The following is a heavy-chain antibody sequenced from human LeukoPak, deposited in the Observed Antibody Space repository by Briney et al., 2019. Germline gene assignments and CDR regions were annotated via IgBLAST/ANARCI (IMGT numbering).Heavy chain of an antibody. V-gene: IGHV4-4*07. CDR2: IYTSGST. Sequence: PSETLSLTCTVSGGSINSYYWSWIRQPAGKGLEWIGRIYTSGSTNYNPSLKSRVTMSVDTSKNQFSLKLSSVTAADTAVYYCARDLDYGDYEYAFDSWGQGTMVTVSS. J-gene: IGHJ3*02. CDR1: GGSINSYY. D-gene: IGHD4-17*01. CDR3: ARDLDYGDYEYAFDS.